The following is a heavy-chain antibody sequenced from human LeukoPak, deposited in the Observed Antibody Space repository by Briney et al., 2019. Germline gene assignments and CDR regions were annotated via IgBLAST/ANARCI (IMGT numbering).Heavy chain of an antibody. J-gene: IGHJ6*02. V-gene: IGHV6-1*01. CDR1: GDSLSSNSAA. CDR3: ARAPRSGVLYYYGMDV. D-gene: IGHD2-8*01. Sequence: SQTLSLTCALSGDSLSSNSAAWDWVRQSPSRGLEWLGRTYYRSKWYNDYAVSVKSRITINPHTSKNQFSLQLNSVTPEDTAVYYCARAPRSGVLYYYGMDVWGQGTTVTVSS. CDR2: TYYRSKWYN.